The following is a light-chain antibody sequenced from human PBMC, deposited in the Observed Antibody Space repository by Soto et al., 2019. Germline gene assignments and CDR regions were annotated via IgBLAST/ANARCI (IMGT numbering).Light chain of an antibody. CDR3: ETWDTYTRV. CDR2: LESSGTH. Sequence: QAVVTQSSSASASLGSSVKLTCTLSTGHSSYIIAWHQQQPGKAPRFLMKLESSGTHNKGSGVPDRFSGSSSGADRFLTISNLQFEDEADYYCETWDTYTRVFGGGTKLTVL. J-gene: IGLJ3*02. CDR1: TGHSSYI. V-gene: IGLV4-60*02.